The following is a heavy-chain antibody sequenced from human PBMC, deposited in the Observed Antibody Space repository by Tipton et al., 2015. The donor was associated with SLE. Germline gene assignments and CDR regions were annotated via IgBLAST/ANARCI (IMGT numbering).Heavy chain of an antibody. J-gene: IGHJ5*02. CDR2: INHRGGT. V-gene: IGHV4-34*01. CDR1: GGSFSGNY. D-gene: IGHD6-13*01. Sequence: TLSLTCAVFGGSFSGNYWIWIRQTPGKGLEWIGEINHRGGTNLNPSLESRVSVSKDTSKNQFSLKLTSVTAADTAVYFCARDVRAAGNYFDRWGQGTLVTVSS. CDR3: ARDVRAAGNYFDR.